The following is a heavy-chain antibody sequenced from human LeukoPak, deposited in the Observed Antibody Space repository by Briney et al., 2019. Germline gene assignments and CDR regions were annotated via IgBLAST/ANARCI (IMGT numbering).Heavy chain of an antibody. CDR2: INHSGST. J-gene: IGHJ5*02. CDR3: ARVVKKLVVPAATTVGWFDP. CDR1: GGSFSGYY. D-gene: IGHD2-2*01. Sequence: SETLSLTCAVYGGSFSGYYWSWIRQPPGKGLEWIGEINHSGSTNYNPSLKSRVTISVDTSKNQFSLKLSSVTAADTAVYYCARVVKKLVVPAATTVGWFDPWGQGTLVTVSS. V-gene: IGHV4-34*01.